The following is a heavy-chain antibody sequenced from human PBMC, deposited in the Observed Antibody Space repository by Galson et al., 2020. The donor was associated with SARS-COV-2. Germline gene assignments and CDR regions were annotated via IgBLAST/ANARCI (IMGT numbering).Heavy chain of an antibody. CDR1: GGSISSGGYY. Sequence: ETSETLSLTCTVSGGSISSGGYYWSWIRQHPGKGLEWIGYIYYSGSTYYNPSIKSRVTISVDTSKNQFSLKLSSVTAADTAVYYCARARIVVVINAFDIWCQGTMVTVSS. V-gene: IGHV4-31*03. CDR3: ARARIVVVINAFDI. J-gene: IGHJ3*02. CDR2: IYYSGST. D-gene: IGHD3-22*01.